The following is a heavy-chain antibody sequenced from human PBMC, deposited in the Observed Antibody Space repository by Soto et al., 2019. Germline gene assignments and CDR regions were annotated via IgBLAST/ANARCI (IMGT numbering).Heavy chain of an antibody. CDR3: AKDLRYYEFWSGSAEGYFDY. V-gene: IGHV3-30*18. CDR1: GFTFSSYG. J-gene: IGHJ4*02. CDR2: ISYDGSNK. D-gene: IGHD3-3*01. Sequence: QVQLVESGGGVVQPGRSLRLSCAASGFTFSSYGMHWVRQAPGKGLEWVAVISYDGSNKYYADSVKGRFTISRDNSKNTLYLQMNSLRAEDTAVYYCAKDLRYYEFWSGSAEGYFDYWGQGTLVTVSS.